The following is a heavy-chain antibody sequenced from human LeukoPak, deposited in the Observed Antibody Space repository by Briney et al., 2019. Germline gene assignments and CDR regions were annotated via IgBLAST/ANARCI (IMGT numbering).Heavy chain of an antibody. Sequence: GGSLRLSCEASGFTFSSYWMSWVRQAPGKGLEWVANIKQDGSEKKYLDSVKGRFTLSRDNAKNSMYLQMNSLRAEDPAVYYCARDEIYYDILTGYRHFDYWGQGTLVTVFS. V-gene: IGHV3-7*01. CDR1: GFTFSSYW. CDR3: ARDEIYYDILTGYRHFDY. CDR2: IKQDGSEK. J-gene: IGHJ4*02. D-gene: IGHD3-9*01.